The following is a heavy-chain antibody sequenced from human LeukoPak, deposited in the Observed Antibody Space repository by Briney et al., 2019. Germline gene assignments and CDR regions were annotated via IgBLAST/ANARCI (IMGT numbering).Heavy chain of an antibody. J-gene: IGHJ4*02. CDR2: TYHRGSP. V-gene: IGHV4-4*02. D-gene: IGHD2-15*01. CDR1: GGSISSSNW. CDR3: ARRPRGRGLLRYCNGGYCYSPLDS. Sequence: PSETLSLTCAVSGGSISSSNWWSWVRQPPGKGLEWIGETYHRGSPNYNPSLKSRGTMSVEPPQDQVSLRLSSVTAADTAFYYCARRPRGRGLLRYCNGGYCYSPLDSWGQGTLVTVSS.